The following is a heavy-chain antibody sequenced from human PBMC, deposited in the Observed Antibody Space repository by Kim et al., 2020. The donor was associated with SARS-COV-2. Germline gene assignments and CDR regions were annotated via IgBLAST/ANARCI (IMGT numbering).Heavy chain of an antibody. Sequence: SETLSLTCAVYGGSFSGYYWSWIRQPPGKGLEWIGEINHSGSTNYNPSLKSRVTISVDTSKNQFSLKLSSVTAADTAVYYCASGAARRGVYYYGMDVWGQGPTVPVSS. CDR2: INHSGST. J-gene: IGHJ6*02. CDR3: ASGAARRGVYYYGMDV. V-gene: IGHV4-34*01. D-gene: IGHD6-6*01. CDR1: GGSFSGYY.